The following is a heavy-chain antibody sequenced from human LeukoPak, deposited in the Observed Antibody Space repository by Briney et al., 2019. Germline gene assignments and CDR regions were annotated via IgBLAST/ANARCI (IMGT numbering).Heavy chain of an antibody. CDR1: GFTFSSYA. J-gene: IGHJ5*02. V-gene: IGHV3-23*01. CDR3: AKDPHGLWFGDNWFDP. CDR2: ISGSGDST. Sequence: PGGSLRLSCAASGFTFSSYAMSWVRQAPGKGLEWVSGISGSGDSTYYSDSVKGRFTISRDNSKNTLYLQMNSLRAEDTAVYYCAKDPHGLWFGDNWFDPWGQGTLVTVSS. D-gene: IGHD3-10*01.